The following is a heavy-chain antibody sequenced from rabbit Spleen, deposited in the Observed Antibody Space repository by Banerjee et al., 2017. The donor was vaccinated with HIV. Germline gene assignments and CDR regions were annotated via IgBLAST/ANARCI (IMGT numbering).Heavy chain of an antibody. CDR1: GFSFSSRYY. V-gene: IGHV1S40*01. J-gene: IGHJ4*01. Sequence: QSLEESGGDLVKPGASLTLTCTASGFSFSSRYYMCWVRQAPGKGLEWIACIYAGSSGDTYYANWAKGRFTISKTSSTTVTLQMTSLTAADTATYFCARETSSGWGVVSYYFNLWGQGTLVTVS. CDR2: IYAGSSGDT. CDR3: ARETSSGWGVVSYYFNL. D-gene: IGHD4-1*01.